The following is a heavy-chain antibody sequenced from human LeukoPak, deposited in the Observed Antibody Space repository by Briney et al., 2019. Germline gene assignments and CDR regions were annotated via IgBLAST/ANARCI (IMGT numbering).Heavy chain of an antibody. CDR3: ARVSTNDRRNAFDI. J-gene: IGHJ3*02. V-gene: IGHV3-64*01. D-gene: IGHD2-8*01. Sequence: GGSLRLSCAAPGFTFSSYGMHWVRQAPGKGLEYVSAITGDGGYTYYANSVKGRFTISRDNSKKTLYLQMGSLRADDMAVYYCARVSTNDRRNAFDIWGQGTMVTVSS. CDR2: ITGDGGYT. CDR1: GFTFSSYG.